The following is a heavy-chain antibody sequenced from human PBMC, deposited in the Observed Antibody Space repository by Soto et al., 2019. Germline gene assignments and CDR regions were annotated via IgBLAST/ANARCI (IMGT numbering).Heavy chain of an antibody. CDR3: ARQEVPQWFSKGYYGMGV. Sequence: SETLSLTCAVYSGPFSGYYWTWIRQSPGKGLEWIGEIKHGGSTNYSPSLKGRVTISLDTSRTQFSLTLRSVIAADTAVYYCARQEVPQWFSKGYYGMGVWGQGTTVTVSS. D-gene: IGHD6-13*01. CDR1: SGPFSGYY. CDR2: IKHGGST. V-gene: IGHV4-34*01. J-gene: IGHJ6*02.